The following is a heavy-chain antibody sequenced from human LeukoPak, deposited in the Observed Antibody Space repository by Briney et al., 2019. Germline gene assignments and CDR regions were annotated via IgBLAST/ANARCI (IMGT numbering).Heavy chain of an antibody. CDR2: ISSSGSTI. CDR1: GFTFTEYY. Sequence: GGSLRLSCAASGFTFTEYYMSWIRQAPGKGREWVSYISSSGSTIYYADSVKDRFTISRDNAKDSLSLQMNSLRAEDTAVYYCARDSYCSGGSCYFTWNYYYGMDVWGQGTTVTVSS. V-gene: IGHV3-11*01. D-gene: IGHD2-15*01. CDR3: ARDSYCSGGSCYFTWNYYYGMDV. J-gene: IGHJ6*02.